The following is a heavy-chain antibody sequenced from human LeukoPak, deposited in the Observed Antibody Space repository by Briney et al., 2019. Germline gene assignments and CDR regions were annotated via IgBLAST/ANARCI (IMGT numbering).Heavy chain of an antibody. Sequence: GGSLRLSCAASGFTFSSYAMSWVRQAPGKGLEWVSAISGSGGSTYYADSVKGRFTISRDNSKNTLYLQMNSLRAEDTAVYYCAKGGPYDSSAPYYFDYWGQGTLVTVSS. CDR1: GFTFSSYA. CDR3: AKGGPYDSSAPYYFDY. D-gene: IGHD3-22*01. V-gene: IGHV3-23*01. CDR2: ISGSGGST. J-gene: IGHJ4*02.